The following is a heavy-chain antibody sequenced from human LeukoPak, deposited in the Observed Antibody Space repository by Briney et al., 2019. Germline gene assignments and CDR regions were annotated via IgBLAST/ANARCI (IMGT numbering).Heavy chain of an antibody. D-gene: IGHD4-17*01. CDR3: ARQNYGDAHDC. J-gene: IGHJ4*02. Sequence: PGGSLRLCCAGSGFTFSSYWMNWVRQAPGKGLEWVANIKQDGSEKYYVDSVKGRFTISRDNAKNSLYLQMNSLRAEDTAVYYCARQNYGDAHDCWGQGTLVTVSS. CDR2: IKQDGSEK. V-gene: IGHV3-7*01. CDR1: GFTFSSYW.